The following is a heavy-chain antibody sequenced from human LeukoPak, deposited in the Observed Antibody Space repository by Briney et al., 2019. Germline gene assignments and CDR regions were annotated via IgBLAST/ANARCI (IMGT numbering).Heavy chain of an antibody. J-gene: IGHJ6*03. D-gene: IGHD6-6*01. CDR2: IIPIFGTA. CDR3: ATRAADVPTRPAYYYYYMDV. CDR1: GGTFSSYV. Sequence: ASVKVSCTASGGTFSSYVISWVRQAPGQGLEWMGGIIPIFGTAKYAQKFQGRVTITADKSTSSAYMELSSLRSEDTAVYYCATRAADVPTRPAYYYYYMDVWGKGTTVTVSS. V-gene: IGHV1-69*06.